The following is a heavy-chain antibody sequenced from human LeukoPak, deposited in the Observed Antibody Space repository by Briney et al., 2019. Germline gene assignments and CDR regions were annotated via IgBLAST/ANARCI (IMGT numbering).Heavy chain of an antibody. CDR3: ARARYCSSTSCPSPYFNYYMDV. Sequence: GESLKISCKGSGYSFTNYWIGWVRQMPGKGLEWMGIIYPGDSDTRYSPSFQGQVTVSADKSISTAYLQWSSLKASDTAMYYCARARYCSSTSCPSPYFNYYMDVWGKGTTVTVSS. J-gene: IGHJ6*03. V-gene: IGHV5-51*01. CDR2: IYPGDSDT. D-gene: IGHD2-2*01. CDR1: GYSFTNYW.